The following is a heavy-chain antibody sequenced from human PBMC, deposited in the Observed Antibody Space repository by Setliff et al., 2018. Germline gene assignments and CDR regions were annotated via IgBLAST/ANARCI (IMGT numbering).Heavy chain of an antibody. CDR1: GGSISSYY. CDR2: IYIGGSA. Sequence: PSETLSLTCTVSGGSISSYYWSWIRQPAGKGLEWIGHIYIGGSANYNPSLKSRVTMSVDTSKNQFSLKLSSVTAADTAVYYCARKGISALSGAFDMWGQGTMVTVSS. J-gene: IGHJ3*02. D-gene: IGHD1-26*01. V-gene: IGHV4-4*07. CDR3: ARKGISALSGAFDM.